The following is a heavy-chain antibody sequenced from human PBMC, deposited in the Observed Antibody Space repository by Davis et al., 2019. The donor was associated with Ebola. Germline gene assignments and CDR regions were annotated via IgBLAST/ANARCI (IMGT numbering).Heavy chain of an antibody. Sequence: ASVKVSCKASGYTFTGYYMHWVRQAPGQGLEWMGWINPNSGGTNYAQKFQGRVTMTRDTSISTAYMELSRLRSDDTAVYYCAGFPSGSGDNMLFWFDPWGQGTLVTVSS. V-gene: IGHV1-2*02. CDR1: GYTFTGYY. CDR2: INPNSGGT. D-gene: IGHD4-23*01. CDR3: AGFPSGSGDNMLFWFDP. J-gene: IGHJ5*02.